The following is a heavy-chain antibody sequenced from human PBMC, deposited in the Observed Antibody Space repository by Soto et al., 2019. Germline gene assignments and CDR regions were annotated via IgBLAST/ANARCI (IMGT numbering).Heavy chain of an antibody. V-gene: IGHV5-10-1*01. Sequence: PGESLKISCKGSGYSFTSYWISWVRQMPGKGLEWMGRIDPSDSYTNYSPSFQGHVTISADKSISTAYLQWSSLKASDTAMYYCARREVVPAAPFDYWGQGTLVTVS. D-gene: IGHD2-2*01. CDR3: ARREVVPAAPFDY. J-gene: IGHJ4*02. CDR2: IDPSDSYT. CDR1: GYSFTSYW.